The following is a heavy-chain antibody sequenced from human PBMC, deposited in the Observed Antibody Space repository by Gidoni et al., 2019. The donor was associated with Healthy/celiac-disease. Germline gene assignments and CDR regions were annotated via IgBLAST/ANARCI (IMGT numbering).Heavy chain of an antibody. CDR2: IYHSGST. D-gene: IGHD4-17*01. CDR3: ARVDYCGRRGYYYYYGMDV. Sequence: QVQLQESGPGLVKPSGTLSLTCDVSGGSISSSNWWSWVRQPPGKGLEWIGEIYHSGSTNYNPSLKSRVTISVDKSKNQFSLKLSSVTAADTAVYYCARVDYCGRRGYYYYYGMDVWGQGTTVTVSS. CDR1: GGSISSSNW. V-gene: IGHV4-4*02. J-gene: IGHJ6*02.